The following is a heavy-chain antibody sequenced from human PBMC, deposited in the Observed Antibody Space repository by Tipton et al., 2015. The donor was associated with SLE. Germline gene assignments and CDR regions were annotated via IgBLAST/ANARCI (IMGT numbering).Heavy chain of an antibody. CDR2: IYHSGST. D-gene: IGHD6-19*01. Sequence: TLSLTCAVSGYSISSGYYWGWIRQPPGKGLEWIGSIYHSGSTYYNPSLKSRVTISVDTSKNQFSLKLSSVTAADTAVYYCAISIAVAGTLAFDIWGQGTMVTVSS. CDR3: AISIAVAGTLAFDI. CDR1: GYSISSGYY. V-gene: IGHV4-38-2*01. J-gene: IGHJ3*02.